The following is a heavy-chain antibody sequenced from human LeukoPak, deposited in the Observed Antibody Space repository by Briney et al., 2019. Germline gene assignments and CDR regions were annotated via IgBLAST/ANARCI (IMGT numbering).Heavy chain of an antibody. J-gene: IGHJ4*02. D-gene: IGHD5-24*01. Sequence: GGSLKLSCAASGFTFSASAMHWVRQAPGKGLEWVAVISYDGSNKYYADSVKGRFTVSRDNSKNTLYLQMNSLRAEDTAVYYCAKEGRDGFNYDYWGQGTLVTVSS. CDR1: GFTFSASA. V-gene: IGHV3-30*04. CDR2: ISYDGSNK. CDR3: AKEGRDGFNYDY.